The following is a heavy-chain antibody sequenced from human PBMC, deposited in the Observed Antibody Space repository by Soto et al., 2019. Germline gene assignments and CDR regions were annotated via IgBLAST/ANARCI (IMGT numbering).Heavy chain of an antibody. CDR3: ARYRYHSGFYILTGYPSSPQPSST. J-gene: IGHJ4*02. CDR1: GYTFTSYG. CDR2: ISAYNGNT. Sequence: GASVKVSCKASGYTFTSYGISWVRQAPGQGLEWMGWISAYNGNTNYAQKLQGRVTMTTETSTSTAYMELRSLRSDDTALYYCARYRYHSGFYILTGYPSSPQPSSTWGQGTLDTGSS. V-gene: IGHV1-18*01. D-gene: IGHD3-9*01.